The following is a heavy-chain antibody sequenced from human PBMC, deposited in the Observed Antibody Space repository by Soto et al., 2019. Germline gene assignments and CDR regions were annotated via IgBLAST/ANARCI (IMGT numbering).Heavy chain of an antibody. V-gene: IGHV3-30*09. CDR1: GFPFSSYT. Sequence: GGSLRLSCTASGFPFSSYTMHWLRRAPGKGLEWVGIISFDGSGKYYADWLKGRIVISRDNSKDSLYLQMDTLRPDNTAIYYCARDTVTSLTPYQGFYYYGMDVWGQGTTVTVSS. D-gene: IGHD2-2*01. CDR3: ARDTVTSLTPYQGFYYYGMDV. CDR2: ISFDGSGK. J-gene: IGHJ6*02.